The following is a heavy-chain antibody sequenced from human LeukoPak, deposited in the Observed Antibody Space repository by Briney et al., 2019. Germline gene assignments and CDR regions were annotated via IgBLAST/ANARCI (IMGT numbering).Heavy chain of an antibody. CDR3: ARGIAAAGTALYN. V-gene: IGHV3-11*01. D-gene: IGHD6-13*01. CDR1: GFTFSDYY. J-gene: IGHJ4*02. Sequence: GGSLRLSCAASGFTFSDYYMSWIRQAPGKGLEWVSYISSSGSTIYYADSVKGRFTISRDNSKNTLYLQINSLRAEDTAVYYCARGIAAAGTALYNWGQGTLLTVSS. CDR2: ISSSGSTI.